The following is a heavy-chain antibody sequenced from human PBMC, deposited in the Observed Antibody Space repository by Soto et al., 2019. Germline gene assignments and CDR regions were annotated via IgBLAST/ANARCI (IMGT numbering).Heavy chain of an antibody. CDR1: GYTLTNYG. Sequence: QAQLVQSGAEVKKSGASVRVSCKASGYTLTNYGVTSVRQAPGQGLEWLGRVTPYKADTNSAQNLQGRVTMATDTSTNKAYLELRSRRSDDTAVYFCATDGPSTRGNLYAFDIWGQGTMVTVSA. J-gene: IGHJ3*02. CDR2: VTPYKADT. CDR3: ATDGPSTRGNLYAFDI. V-gene: IGHV1-18*04. D-gene: IGHD1-1*01.